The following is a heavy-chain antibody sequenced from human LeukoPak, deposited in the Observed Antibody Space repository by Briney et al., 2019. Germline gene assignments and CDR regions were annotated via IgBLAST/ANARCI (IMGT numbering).Heavy chain of an antibody. D-gene: IGHD6-19*01. CDR1: GFTFSSYW. Sequence: GGSLRLSRAASGFTFSSYWMSWVRQAPGKGLEWVANIKKDGSEKKYVDSVKGRFTISRDNAENLLYLEMNSLRAEDTAVYYCAREGGNGWYSGWFDPWGQGILVTVSS. V-gene: IGHV3-7*01. CDR2: IKKDGSEK. CDR3: AREGGNGWYSGWFDP. J-gene: IGHJ5*02.